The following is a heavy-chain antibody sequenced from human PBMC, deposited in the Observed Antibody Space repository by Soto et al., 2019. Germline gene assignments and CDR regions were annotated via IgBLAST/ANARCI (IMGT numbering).Heavy chain of an antibody. V-gene: IGHV3-30*18. CDR3: AKDSCDILTGYYCYYYYGMDV. CDR1: GFTFSSYG. J-gene: IGHJ6*02. CDR2: ISYDGSNK. Sequence: SLRLSCAASGFTFSSYGMHWVRQAPGKGLEWVAVISYDGSNKYYADSVKGRFTISRDNSKNTLYLQMNSLRAEDTAVYYCAKDSCDILTGYYCYYYYGMDVWGQGTTVTVSS. D-gene: IGHD3-9*01.